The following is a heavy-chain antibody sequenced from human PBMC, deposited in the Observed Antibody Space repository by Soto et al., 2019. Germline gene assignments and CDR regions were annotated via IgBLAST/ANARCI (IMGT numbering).Heavy chain of an antibody. J-gene: IGHJ5*02. CDR3: AKGHCSSTSCYRWFDP. D-gene: IGHD2-2*01. Sequence: PGGSLRLSCAASGFTFRSFWMSWVRQAPGKGLEWVSAISGSGGSTYYADSVKGRFTISRDNSKNTLYLQMNSLRAEDTAVYYCAKGHCSSTSCYRWFDPWGQGTLVTVSS. CDR1: GFTFRSFW. CDR2: ISGSGGST. V-gene: IGHV3-23*01.